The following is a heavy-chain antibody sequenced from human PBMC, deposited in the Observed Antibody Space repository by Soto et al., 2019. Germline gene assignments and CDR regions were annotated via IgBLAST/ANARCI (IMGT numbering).Heavy chain of an antibody. CDR3: ASDRHTSSWYKY. Sequence: SETLSLTCTFSGYSISLYYWSWIRQRPGKGLEWIGYIYYGGSTDCNPSLKSRVTMSVDTSKNQFSLKLYSVTAADTAVYYCASDRHTSSWYKYWGKGTLVTVSS. CDR1: GYSISLYY. V-gene: IGHV4-59*01. CDR2: IYYGGST. J-gene: IGHJ4*02. D-gene: IGHD6-13*01.